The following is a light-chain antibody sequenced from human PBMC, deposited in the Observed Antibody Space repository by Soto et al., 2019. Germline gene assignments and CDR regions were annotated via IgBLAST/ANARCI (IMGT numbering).Light chain of an antibody. V-gene: IGKV1-39*01. CDR3: QQSSTIPRT. Sequence: DIQMTQSPSSLSASVGDRVTISCRSSQHISTYLNWYQHKPGKAPKLLVYAASTLQSGVPSRFSGSGSVTDFRLTISSLQPEDFATYYCQQSSTIPRTFGQGTKVDLK. CDR2: AAS. CDR1: QHISTY. J-gene: IGKJ1*01.